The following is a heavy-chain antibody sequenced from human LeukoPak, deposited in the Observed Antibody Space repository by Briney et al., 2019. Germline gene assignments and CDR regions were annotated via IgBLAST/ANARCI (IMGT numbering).Heavy chain of an antibody. CDR1: GFTVSSNY. D-gene: IGHD1-1*01. V-gene: IGHV3-53*01. J-gene: IGHJ4*02. CDR2: IYSGGST. CDR3: ARITTGTVDY. Sequence: GGSLRLSCAASGFTVSSNYMTWVRQAPGKGLEWVSVIYSGGSTYYADSVKGRFTISRDNPKNTLYLQMNSLRAEDTAVYYCARITTGTVDYWGQGTLVTVSS.